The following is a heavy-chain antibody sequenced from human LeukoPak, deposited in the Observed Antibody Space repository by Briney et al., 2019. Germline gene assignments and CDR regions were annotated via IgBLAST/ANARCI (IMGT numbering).Heavy chain of an antibody. D-gene: IGHD5/OR15-5a*01. Sequence: PSETLSLTCTVSGGSISSSSYYWGWIRQPPGKGLEWIGSIYYSGSTYYNPSLKSRVTISVDTSKNQFSLKLSSVTAADTAVYYCARVPVSVHCFDYWGQGTLVTVSA. V-gene: IGHV4-39*01. CDR2: IYYSGST. J-gene: IGHJ4*02. CDR3: ARVPVSVHCFDY. CDR1: GGSISSSSYY.